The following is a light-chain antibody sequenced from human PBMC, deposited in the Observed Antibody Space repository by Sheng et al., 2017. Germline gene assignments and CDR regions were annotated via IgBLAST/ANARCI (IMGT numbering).Light chain of an antibody. V-gene: IGKV1-27*01. CDR1: QGIINY. Sequence: DIQMTQSPSSLSTSVGDRVTITCRASQGIINYLAWYQQKPGKVPKLLIYAASTLQSGVPSRFSGSGSGTEFTLTPSAACSLRMLQLINCQKYNRAPLTTFGQGTKVEI. CDR2: AAS. CDR3: QKYNRAPLTT. J-gene: IGKJ1*01.